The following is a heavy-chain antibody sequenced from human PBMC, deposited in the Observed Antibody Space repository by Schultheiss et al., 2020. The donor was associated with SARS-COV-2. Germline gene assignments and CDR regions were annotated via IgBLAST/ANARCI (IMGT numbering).Heavy chain of an antibody. CDR2: ISYSGST. J-gene: IGHJ4*02. V-gene: IGHV4-61*01. Sequence: SETLSLTCAVSGYSISSGYYWSWIRQPPGKGLEWIGYISYSGSTNYNPSLKSRVTISVDTSKNQFSLKLSSVTAADTAVYYCARALDFYDSSGYYFDYWGQGTLVTVSS. CDR1: GYSISSGYY. CDR3: ARALDFYDSSGYYFDY. D-gene: IGHD3-22*01.